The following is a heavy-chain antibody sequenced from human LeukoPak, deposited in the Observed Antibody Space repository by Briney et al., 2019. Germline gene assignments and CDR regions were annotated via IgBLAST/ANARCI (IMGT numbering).Heavy chain of an antibody. J-gene: IGHJ4*02. CDR3: AKSDTRYSSSWRRTDIDY. V-gene: IGHV3-7*01. Sequence: PGGSLRLSCVASGFSISNFWMSWVRQAPGKGLEWVANIQQDGSEHYYVDSVKGRFTISRDNTKNSLYLQMNSLRAEDTAVYYCAKSDTRYSSSWRRTDIDYWGQGTLVTVSS. CDR2: IQQDGSEH. CDR1: GFSISNFW. D-gene: IGHD6-13*01.